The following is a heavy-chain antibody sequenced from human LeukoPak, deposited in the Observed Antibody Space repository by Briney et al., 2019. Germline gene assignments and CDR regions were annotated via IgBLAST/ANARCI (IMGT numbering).Heavy chain of an antibody. CDR1: GFTFSSYS. J-gene: IGHJ2*01. CDR2: ISSSSSTI. V-gene: IGHV3-48*01. CDR3: ARDGDSNWYFDL. D-gene: IGHD4-11*01. Sequence: GGSLRLSCAASGFTFSSYSMNWVRQAPGKGLEWVSYISSSSSTIYYADSVKGRFTISRDNSKNTLYLQMNSLRAEDTAIYYCARDGDSNWYFDLWGRGTPVTVSS.